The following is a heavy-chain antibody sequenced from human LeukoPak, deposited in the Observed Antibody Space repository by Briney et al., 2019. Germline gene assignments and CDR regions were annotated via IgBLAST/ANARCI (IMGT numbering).Heavy chain of an antibody. CDR1: GFTFSNYW. CDR3: ATPDFYGDYLL. CDR2: INPDGSTT. V-gene: IGHV3-74*01. Sequence: GGSLRLSCAASGFTFSNYWMHWVRQDPGKGLVWVSFINPDGSTTNYADSVKGRFTISRDNAKNTLYLQMNSLRAEDTAVYYCATPDFYGDYLLWGQGTLVTVSS. J-gene: IGHJ4*02. D-gene: IGHD4-17*01.